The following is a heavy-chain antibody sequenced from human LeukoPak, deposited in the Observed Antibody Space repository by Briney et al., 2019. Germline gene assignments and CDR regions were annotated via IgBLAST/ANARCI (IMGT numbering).Heavy chain of an antibody. J-gene: IGHJ3*01. CDR1: GFPFNTYA. Sequence: GGSLRLSCSASGFPFNTYAIHWVRQAPGKGLEYVAGISSNGDNTDFADSAKGRFTISRDNSKSTLFLQMNNLRAEDTAVYFCTRDSALLGVAFDLWGQGTVVTVSS. CDR2: ISSNGDNT. D-gene: IGHD2-15*01. CDR3: TRDSALLGVAFDL. V-gene: IGHV3-64D*06.